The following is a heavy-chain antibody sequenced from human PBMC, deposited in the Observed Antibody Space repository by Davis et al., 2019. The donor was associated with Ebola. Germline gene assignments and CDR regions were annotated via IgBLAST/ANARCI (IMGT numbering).Heavy chain of an antibody. D-gene: IGHD6-6*01. CDR2: MNPNSGNT. J-gene: IGHJ5*02. V-gene: IGHV1-8*02. CDR1: GYTFTSYG. Sequence: ASVKVSCKASGYTFTSYGISWVRQAPGQGLEWMGWMNPNSGNTGYAQKFQGRVTMTRNTSISTAYMELSSLRSEDTAVYYCARRIAARPNWFDPWGQGTLVTVSS. CDR3: ARRIAARPNWFDP.